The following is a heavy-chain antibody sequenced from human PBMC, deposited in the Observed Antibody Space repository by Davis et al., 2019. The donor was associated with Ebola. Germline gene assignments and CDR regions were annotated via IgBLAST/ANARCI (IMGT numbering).Heavy chain of an antibody. CDR3: ASDWATTRYFDY. CDR2: INHSGSI. J-gene: IGHJ4*02. D-gene: IGHD5-12*01. V-gene: IGHV4-34*01. Sequence: SETLSLTCAVYGGSFSGYYWSWIRQPPGKGLEWIGEINHSGSINYNPSLKSRVTISVDTSKNQFSLKLSSVTAADTAVYYCASDWATTRYFDYWGQGTLVTVSS. CDR1: GGSFSGYY.